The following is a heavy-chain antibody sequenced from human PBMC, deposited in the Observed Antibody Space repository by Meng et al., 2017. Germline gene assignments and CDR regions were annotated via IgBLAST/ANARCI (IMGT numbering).Heavy chain of an antibody. V-gene: IGHV4-30-4*01. Sequence: QVQLQESGPGLVKPAQTLSLTCTVSGGSISSGHDYWSWIRQPPGKGLEWIGYIYYSGSTHYNPSLKSRVIISLDTSKNQFSLKLSSVTAADTAVYYCARRGADYGAFDPWGQGTLVTVSS. J-gene: IGHJ5*02. D-gene: IGHD4/OR15-4a*01. CDR2: IYYSGST. CDR3: ARRGADYGAFDP. CDR1: GGSISSGHDY.